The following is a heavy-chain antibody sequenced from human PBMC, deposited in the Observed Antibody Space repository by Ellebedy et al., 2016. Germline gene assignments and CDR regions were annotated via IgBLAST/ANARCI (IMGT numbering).Heavy chain of an antibody. CDR1: GFIFSSFA. CDR2: IGGSGGGT. Sequence: GGSLRLSXAASGFIFSSFAMSWVRQAPGKGLEWVSTIGGSGGGTYYADSVKGRFTISRDNSKNTLYLQMNSLRAEDTAVYYCAKGISVVAIDGPDYWGQGTLVTVSS. CDR3: AKGISVVAIDGPDY. J-gene: IGHJ4*02. D-gene: IGHD2-15*01. V-gene: IGHV3-23*01.